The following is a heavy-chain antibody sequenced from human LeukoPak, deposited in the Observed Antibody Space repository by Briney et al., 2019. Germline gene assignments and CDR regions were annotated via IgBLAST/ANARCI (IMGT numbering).Heavy chain of an antibody. CDR3: ARTGYSSSWYDDRMDV. CDR2: IYYSGST. D-gene: IGHD6-13*01. J-gene: IGHJ6*02. Sequence: PSETLSLTCTVSGGSISSGDYYWSWIRQPPGQGLEWIGYIYYSGSTYYNPSLKSRVTISVDTSKNQFSLKLSSVTAADTAVYYCARTGYSSSWYDDRMDVWGQGTTVTVSS. V-gene: IGHV4-30-4*01. CDR1: GGSISSGDYY.